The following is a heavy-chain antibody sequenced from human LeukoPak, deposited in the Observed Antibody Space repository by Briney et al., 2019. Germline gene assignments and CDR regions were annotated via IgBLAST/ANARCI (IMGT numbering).Heavy chain of an antibody. CDR2: ISTTSSYT. CDR3: ARGIAAAANYFDY. CDR1: GFTFSSYA. J-gene: IGHJ4*02. Sequence: GGSLRLSCAASGFTFSSYAMSWARQAPGKGLEWVSYISTTSSYTNHADSVKGRFTISRDNAKNSLYLQMNSLRAEDTAVYYCARGIAAAANYFDYWGQGTLVTVSS. V-gene: IGHV3-11*05. D-gene: IGHD6-13*01.